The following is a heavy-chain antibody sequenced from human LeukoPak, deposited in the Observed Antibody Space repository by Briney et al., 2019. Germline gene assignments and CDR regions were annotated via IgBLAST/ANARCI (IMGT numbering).Heavy chain of an antibody. D-gene: IGHD6-19*01. CDR2: ISGSGGST. CDR3: ARWDSSGWFCDY. Sequence: GGSLRLSCAASGFTFSSYGMSWVRQAPGKGLEWVSAISGSGGSTYYADSVKGRFTISRDNAKNSLYLQMNSLRAEDTAVYYCARWDSSGWFCDYWGQGTLVTVSS. CDR1: GFTFSSYG. J-gene: IGHJ4*02. V-gene: IGHV3-23*01.